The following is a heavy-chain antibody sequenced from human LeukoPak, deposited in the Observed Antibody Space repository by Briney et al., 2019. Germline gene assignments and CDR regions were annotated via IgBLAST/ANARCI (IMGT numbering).Heavy chain of an antibody. CDR2: ISGSGGST. D-gene: IGHD6-13*01. CDR3: AKGKGAAAGTRRYYGMDV. CDR1: GFTFSSYA. Sequence: GGSLRLSCAASGFTFSSYAMSWVRQAPGKGLEWVSAISGSGGSTYYADSVKGRFTISRDNSKNTLYLQMNSLRAEDTAVYYCAKGKGAAAGTRRYYGMDVWGQGTTVTVSS. V-gene: IGHV3-23*01. J-gene: IGHJ6*02.